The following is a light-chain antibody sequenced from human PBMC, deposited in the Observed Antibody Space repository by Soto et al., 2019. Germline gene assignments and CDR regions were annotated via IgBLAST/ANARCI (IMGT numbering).Light chain of an antibody. Sequence: EIVLTQSPCALSLSPGERATLSCRASQSVSSYLAWYQQKPGQTPRLVIYDTSTRATGTPGSFSGSGSGTEFTLTISSLQSEDFAVYYCQQYNRWPLTFGGGTKVDIK. CDR2: DTS. CDR1: QSVSSY. J-gene: IGKJ4*01. V-gene: IGKV3-15*01. CDR3: QQYNRWPLT.